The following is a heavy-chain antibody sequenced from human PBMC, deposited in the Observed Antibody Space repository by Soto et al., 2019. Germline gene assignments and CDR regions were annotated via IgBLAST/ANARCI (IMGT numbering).Heavy chain of an antibody. CDR2: AHYTGSA. D-gene: IGHD3-3*01. Sequence: PSETLSLTCTVSGGSIIGHYCVWVRQPPGKGLEYVGYAHYTGSANYKPSLRSRVTISMDTSKNQFSLNLDSVTAADTAVYFCARDFAYFDSWGQGTLVTVSS. J-gene: IGHJ4*02. CDR1: GGSIIGHY. CDR3: ARDFAYFDS. V-gene: IGHV4-59*11.